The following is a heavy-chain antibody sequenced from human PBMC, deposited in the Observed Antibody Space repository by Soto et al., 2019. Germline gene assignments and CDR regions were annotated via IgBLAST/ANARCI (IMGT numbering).Heavy chain of an antibody. Sequence: SETLSLTCTVSGGSIRNGDYYWGCIRQPPGKGLEWIGYVYYSGTTYSHPSLNSRVSISVDTSENQFSLRLTTVTAAETAVYYCVTVNLVGAAYYFDYWGPGTLVTVSS. CDR1: GGSIRNGDYY. CDR3: VTVNLVGAAYYFDY. D-gene: IGHD1-26*01. V-gene: IGHV4-30-4*01. CDR2: VYYSGTT. J-gene: IGHJ4*02.